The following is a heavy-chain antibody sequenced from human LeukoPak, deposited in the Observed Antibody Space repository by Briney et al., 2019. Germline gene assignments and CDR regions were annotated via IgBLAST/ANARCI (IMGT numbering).Heavy chain of an antibody. CDR2: IYPGNSRT. V-gene: IGHV5-51*01. CDR1: GYSFTSYW. Sequence: GESLKISCKGSGYSFTSYWIGWVRQMPGEGLEWMGIIYPGNSRTRYRPSFEGQVTISADKSISTAYLQWSSLKASDTAMYYCAKGSSDFDYWGQGTLVTVSS. CDR3: AKGSSDFDY. D-gene: IGHD6-19*01. J-gene: IGHJ4*02.